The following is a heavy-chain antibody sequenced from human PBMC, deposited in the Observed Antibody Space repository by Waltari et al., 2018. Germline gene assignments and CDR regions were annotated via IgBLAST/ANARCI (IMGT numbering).Heavy chain of an antibody. V-gene: IGHV1-69*01. CDR3: ARDGDFWSGYPYSFDY. CDR2: IIPIFGTA. D-gene: IGHD3-3*01. CDR1: GGHFRSYA. Sequence: QVQLVQSGAEVKKPGSSVKVSCKASGGHFRSYAIRWVRPAPGQGLEWMGGIIPIFGTANYAQKFQGRVTITADESTSTAYMELSSLRSEDTAVYYCARDGDFWSGYPYSFDYWGQGTLVTVSS. J-gene: IGHJ4*02.